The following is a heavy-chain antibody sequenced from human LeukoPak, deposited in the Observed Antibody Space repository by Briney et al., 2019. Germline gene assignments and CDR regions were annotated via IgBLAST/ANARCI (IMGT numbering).Heavy chain of an antibody. Sequence: ASVKVSCKASGYTFTGYYMHWVRQAPGQGLGWMGWFNPNSGGTNYAQKFQGRVTMTTDTSISTAYMELSRLRSDDTAVYYCARSNSRVGLQAAAGPFDYWGKGTLVTVSS. V-gene: IGHV1-2*02. D-gene: IGHD6-13*01. CDR2: FNPNSGGT. J-gene: IGHJ4*02. CDR3: ARSNSRVGLQAAAGPFDY. CDR1: GYTFTGYY.